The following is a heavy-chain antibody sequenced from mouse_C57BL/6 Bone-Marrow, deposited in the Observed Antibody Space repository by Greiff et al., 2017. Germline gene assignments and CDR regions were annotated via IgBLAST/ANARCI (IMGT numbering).Heavy chain of an antibody. CDR1: GFTFTSYG. V-gene: IGHV1-81*01. Sequence: QVQLLQSGAGLARPGASVKLSCKASGFTFTSYGISWVQQTPGQGLEWIGAICPRSGNTYYNEKFKGKATLTADKSSSTAYMELRSLTSEDSAVYFCARYDGGDWGQGTTRTVSP. D-gene: IGHD2-3*01. CDR2: ICPRSGNT. CDR3: ARYDGGD. J-gene: IGHJ2*01.